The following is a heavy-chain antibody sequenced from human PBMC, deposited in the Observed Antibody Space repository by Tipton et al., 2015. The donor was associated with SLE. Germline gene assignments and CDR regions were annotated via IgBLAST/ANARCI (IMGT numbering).Heavy chain of an antibody. V-gene: IGHV4-39*07. CDR3: ARGAYGEYFQH. D-gene: IGHD4-17*01. J-gene: IGHJ1*01. Sequence: TLSLTCTVSGGSISSSRYYWGWIRQPLGKGLEWIGSIYHSGSTYYNPSLKSRVTISVDRSKNQFSLKLSSVTAADTAVYYCARGAYGEYFQHWGQGTLVTVSS. CDR1: GGSISSSRYY. CDR2: IYHSGST.